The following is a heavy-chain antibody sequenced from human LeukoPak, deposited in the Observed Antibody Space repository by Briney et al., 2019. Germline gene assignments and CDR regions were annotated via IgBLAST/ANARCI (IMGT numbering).Heavy chain of an antibody. J-gene: IGHJ4*02. V-gene: IGHV4-59*12. CDR1: GGSISNYY. Sequence: SETLSLTCNVSGGSISNYYWSWIRQPPGKGLEWIGYMYHTGHTMYNSSLKSRVTISVDTSKNQFSLKLSSVTAADTAVYYCARGSGSPKFIPRYYFDYWGQGTLVTVSS. CDR2: MYHTGHT. D-gene: IGHD3-10*01. CDR3: ARGSGSPKFIPRYYFDY.